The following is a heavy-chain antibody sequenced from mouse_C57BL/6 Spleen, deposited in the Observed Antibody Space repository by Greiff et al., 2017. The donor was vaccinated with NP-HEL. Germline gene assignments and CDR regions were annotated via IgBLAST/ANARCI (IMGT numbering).Heavy chain of an antibody. CDR2: INPNNGGT. V-gene: IGHV1-18*01. CDR1: GYTFTDYN. D-gene: IGHD2-13*01. Sequence: EVQLQQSGPELVKPGASVKIPCKASGYTFTDYNMDWVKQSHGKSLEWIGDINPNNGGTIYNQKFKGKATLTVDKSSSTAYMELRSLTSEDTAVYYCARKHGDSEVEYYFDYWGQGTTLTVSS. J-gene: IGHJ2*01. CDR3: ARKHGDSEVEYYFDY.